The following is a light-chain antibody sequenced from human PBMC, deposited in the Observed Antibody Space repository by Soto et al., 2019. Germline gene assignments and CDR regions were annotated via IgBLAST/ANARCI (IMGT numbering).Light chain of an antibody. V-gene: IGLV1-47*01. J-gene: IGLJ3*02. CDR3: AAWDDSLSVWV. CDR2: KNN. Sequence: QSVLTQPPSASETPGQRVTISCSGSSSNIGSNYVYWYQQLPGTAPKLLIYKNNQRPSGVPDRFSGSKSGTSASLAISGLRSEDEADYYCAAWDDSLSVWVFGGGTKLTVL. CDR1: SSNIGSNY.